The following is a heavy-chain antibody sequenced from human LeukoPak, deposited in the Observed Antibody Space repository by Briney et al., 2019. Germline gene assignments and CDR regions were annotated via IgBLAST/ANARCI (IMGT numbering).Heavy chain of an antibody. D-gene: IGHD2-2*01. J-gene: IGHJ4*02. Sequence: GGSLRLSCAASVVTLNNYEMRGVRQSPDRGLECVAVMSNDESNKYYTDNAKRLFTISRDNHKNTLYLHMNTQSAEDTDVYFCARDGGDCSSSSCPGDYFDSWGQGTLVTVSS. CDR3: ARDGGDCSSSSCPGDYFDS. CDR2: MSNDESNK. V-gene: IGHV3-30*10. CDR1: VVTLNNYE.